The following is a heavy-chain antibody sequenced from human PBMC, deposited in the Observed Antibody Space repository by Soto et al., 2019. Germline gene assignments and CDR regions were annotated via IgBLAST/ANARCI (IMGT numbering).Heavy chain of an antibody. CDR2: LWYDGNNK. V-gene: IGHV3-33*01. CDR3: VRGTGSSDY. Sequence: QVQLVESGGGVVQPGRSLRLSCAASGFSFSSYGMHWVRQAPGRGLEWVAGLWYDGNNKYYADSVKGRFTISRDNSKNTLYLQMNSLRAEDTAVYYCVRGTGSSDYWGQGTLVTVSS. CDR1: GFSFSSYG. J-gene: IGHJ4*02.